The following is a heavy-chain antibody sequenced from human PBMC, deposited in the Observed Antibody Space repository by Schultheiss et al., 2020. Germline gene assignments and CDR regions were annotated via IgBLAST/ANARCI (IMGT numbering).Heavy chain of an antibody. D-gene: IGHD6-13*01. CDR1: GYTFTSYG. Sequence: ASVKVSCKASGYTFTSYGISWVRQAPGQGLEWMGWINPNSGGTNYAQNFQGRVTMTRDTSISTAYMELSRLRSDDTAVYYCARVPSIAAAGIGGMDVWGQGNTGTVSS. V-gene: IGHV1-2*02. CDR3: ARVPSIAAAGIGGMDV. J-gene: IGHJ6*02. CDR2: INPNSGGT.